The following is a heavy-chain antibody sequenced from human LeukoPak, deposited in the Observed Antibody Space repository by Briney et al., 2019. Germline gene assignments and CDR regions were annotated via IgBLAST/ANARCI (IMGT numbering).Heavy chain of an antibody. J-gene: IGHJ4*02. D-gene: IGHD6-19*01. Sequence: GGSLRLSCAASGFPFSGSAMHWVRQASGKGLEWVGRIRSKANSYATAYAASVKGRFTISRDDSKNTAYLQMNSLKTEDTAVYYCTRQNSGWYDFDYWGQGTLVTVSS. CDR3: TRQNSGWYDFDY. CDR2: IRSKANSYAT. V-gene: IGHV3-73*01. CDR1: GFPFSGSA.